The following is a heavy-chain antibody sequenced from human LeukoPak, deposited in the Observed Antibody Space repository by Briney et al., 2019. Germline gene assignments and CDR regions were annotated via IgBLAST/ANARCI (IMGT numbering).Heavy chain of an antibody. CDR3: AREPYYDFWSGPDY. CDR1: GYTFTSYA. J-gene: IGHJ4*02. V-gene: IGHV1-3*01. D-gene: IGHD3-3*01. CDR2: INAGNGNT. Sequence: GASVNVSCKASGYTFTSYAMHWVRQAPGQRLEWMGWINAGNGNTKYSQKFQGRVTITRDTSASTAYMELSSLRSEDTAVYYCAREPYYDFWSGPDYWGQGTLVTVSS.